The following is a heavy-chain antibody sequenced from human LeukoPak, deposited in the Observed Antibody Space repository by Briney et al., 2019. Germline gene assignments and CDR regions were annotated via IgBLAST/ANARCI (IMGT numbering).Heavy chain of an antibody. CDR2: INPNSGGT. D-gene: IGHD3-10*01. CDR3: ARDQFGESNFDY. V-gene: IGHV1-2*02. Sequence: ASVKVSCKASGYTFTGYYMHWVRQAPGQGLEWMGWINPNSGGTNYAQKFQGRVTITRDTSASTAYMELSSLRSEDTAVYYCARDQFGESNFDYWGQGTLVTVSS. CDR1: GYTFTGYY. J-gene: IGHJ4*02.